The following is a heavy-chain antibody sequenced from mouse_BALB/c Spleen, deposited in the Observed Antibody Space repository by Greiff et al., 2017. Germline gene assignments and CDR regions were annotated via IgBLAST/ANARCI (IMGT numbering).Heavy chain of an antibody. CDR1: GYAFTNYL. D-gene: IGHD2-3*01. Sequence: VKLLESGAELVRPGTSVKVSCKASGYAFTNYLIEWVKQRPGQGLEWIGVINPGSGGTNYNEKFKGKATLTADKSSSTAYMQLSSLTSDDSAVYFCARREIYDGYIDYWGQGTTLTVSS. J-gene: IGHJ2*01. CDR2: INPGSGGT. V-gene: IGHV1-54*01. CDR3: ARREIYDGYIDY.